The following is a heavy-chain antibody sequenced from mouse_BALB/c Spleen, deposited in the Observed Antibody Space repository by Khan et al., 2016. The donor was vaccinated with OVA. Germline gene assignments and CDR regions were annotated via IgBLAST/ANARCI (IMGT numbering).Heavy chain of an antibody. V-gene: IGHV1-76*01. D-gene: IGHD2-13*01. Sequence: QVQLKESGAELVRPGASVILSCKTSGYIFTNYWIHWVKQRSGQGLEWIGRIYPGTNNTYYNENFKGKATLTADKSSSTAYMQLSSLKSEDSSVYFCARYDDGDLFTYWGQGSLVTVSA. J-gene: IGHJ3*01. CDR2: IYPGTNNT. CDR1: GYIFTNYW. CDR3: ARYDDGDLFTY.